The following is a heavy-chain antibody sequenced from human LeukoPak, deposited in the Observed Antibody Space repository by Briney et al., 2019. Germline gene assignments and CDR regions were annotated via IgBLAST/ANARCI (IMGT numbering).Heavy chain of an antibody. D-gene: IGHD6-6*01. V-gene: IGHV1-69*05. Sequence: ASVKVSCKASGGTFSSYAISWVRQAPGQGLEWMGRIIAIFGTANYAQKFQGRVTITTDESTSTAYMELSSLRSEDTAVYYCARDRGSSSSWHYYYYMDVWGKGTTVTVSS. CDR3: ARDRGSSSSWHYYYYMDV. CDR1: GGTFSSYA. J-gene: IGHJ6*03. CDR2: IIAIFGTA.